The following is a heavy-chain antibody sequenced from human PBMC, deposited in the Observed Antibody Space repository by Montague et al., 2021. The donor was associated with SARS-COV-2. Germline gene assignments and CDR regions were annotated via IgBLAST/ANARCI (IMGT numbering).Heavy chain of an antibody. Sequence: PALVKPTPTLTLTCTFSGFSLSTSRMCVSWIRQPPGKALEWLALIDWDXDKYYSTSLKTRLTISKDTSKNQVVLTMTNMDPVDTATYYCARMPVLLWFGEVGYYGMDVWGQGTPVTVSS. CDR3: ARMPVLLWFGEVGYYGMDV. CDR2: IDWDXDK. J-gene: IGHJ6*02. D-gene: IGHD3-10*01. V-gene: IGHV2-70*01. CDR1: GFSLSTSRMC.